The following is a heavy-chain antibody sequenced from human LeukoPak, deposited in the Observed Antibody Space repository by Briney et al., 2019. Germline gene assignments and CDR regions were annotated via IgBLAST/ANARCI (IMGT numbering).Heavy chain of an antibody. CDR2: IYTSGRT. CDR3: ASSGSDDFWSGSDY. D-gene: IGHD3-3*01. J-gene: IGHJ4*02. CDR1: GCSISSYC. Sequence: SETLSLTCTVSGCSISSYCLSWIRQPAGKGLEWIGSIYTSGRTNYNPSLKSRVTMSVDTSTNQFSLKLSSVTAADTAVYYCASSGSDDFWSGSDYWGQGTLVTVSS. V-gene: IGHV4-4*07.